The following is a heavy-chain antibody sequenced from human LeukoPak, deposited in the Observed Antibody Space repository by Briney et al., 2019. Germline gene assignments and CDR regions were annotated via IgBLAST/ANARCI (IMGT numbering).Heavy chain of an antibody. D-gene: IGHD5-18*01. CDR3: ARDDTAMWGRVLSYYGMDV. Sequence: ASVKVSCKVSGYTLTELSMHWVRQAPGKGLEWMGGFDPEDGETIYAQKFQGRVTITADESTSTAYMELSSLRSEDTAVYYCARDDTAMWGRVLSYYGMDVWGQGTTVTVSS. CDR2: FDPEDGET. V-gene: IGHV1-24*01. CDR1: GYTLTELS. J-gene: IGHJ6*02.